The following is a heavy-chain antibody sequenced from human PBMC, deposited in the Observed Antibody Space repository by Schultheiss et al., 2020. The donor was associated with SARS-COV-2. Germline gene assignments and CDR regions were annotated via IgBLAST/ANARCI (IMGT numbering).Heavy chain of an antibody. CDR2: IIPIFGTA. J-gene: IGHJ6*02. Sequence: SVKVSCKASGYTFTSYGISWVRQAPGQGLEWMGGIIPIFGTANYAQKFQGRVTITADESTSTAYMELSSLRSEDTAVYYCARGWVTTHGEASYYYGMDVWGQGTTVTVSS. D-gene: IGHD4-17*01. CDR3: ARGWVTTHGEASYYYGMDV. V-gene: IGHV1-69*13. CDR1: GYTFTSYG.